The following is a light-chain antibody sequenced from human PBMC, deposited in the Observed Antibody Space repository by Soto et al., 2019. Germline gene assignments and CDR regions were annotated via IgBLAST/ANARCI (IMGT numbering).Light chain of an antibody. CDR3: QQYNNWRT. J-gene: IGKJ1*01. Sequence: EFVLTQSPAPLSLSPGERSTLSCRASQSVDSNLAWYQQKPGQPPRLLIYDASTRATGIPARISGSGSGTEFTLTISSLQSEDFAVYYCQQYNNWRTFCQGTKVDIK. CDR1: QSVDSN. V-gene: IGKV3-15*01. CDR2: DAS.